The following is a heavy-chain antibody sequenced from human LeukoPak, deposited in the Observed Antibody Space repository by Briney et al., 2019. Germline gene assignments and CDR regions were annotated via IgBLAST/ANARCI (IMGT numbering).Heavy chain of an antibody. CDR2: ISAYNGNT. V-gene: IGHV1-18*01. CDR1: GYTFTSYG. Sequence: ASVKVSCKASGYTFTSYGISWVRQAPGQGLEWMGWISAYNGNTNYAQKLQGRVTMTTDTSTSTAYMELRSLRSDDTAVYYCARDSSSLLWFGELLYPTFDYWGQGTLVTVSS. CDR3: ARDSSSLLWFGELLYPTFDY. J-gene: IGHJ4*02. D-gene: IGHD3-10*01.